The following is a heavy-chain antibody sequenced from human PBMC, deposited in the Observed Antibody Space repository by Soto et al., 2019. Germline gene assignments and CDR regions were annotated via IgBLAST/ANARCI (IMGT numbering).Heavy chain of an antibody. CDR3: ARPQSSGNYYY. Sequence: SETLSLTCTVSGDSISSGSYYWGWVRQPPGKGLEWIGSISYSGSTYYNPSLKSRVTISIDTSKNQFSLKLSSVTAADTAVYYCARPQSSGNYYYWGQGALVTVSS. J-gene: IGHJ4*02. D-gene: IGHD1-26*01. CDR1: GDSISSGSYY. V-gene: IGHV4-39*01. CDR2: ISYSGST.